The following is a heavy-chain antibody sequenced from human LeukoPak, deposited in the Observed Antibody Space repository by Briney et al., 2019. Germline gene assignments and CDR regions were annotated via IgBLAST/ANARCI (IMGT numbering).Heavy chain of an antibody. CDR3: ARGDRYDEYYFDY. CDR1: GFTFTRYE. J-gene: IGHJ4*02. D-gene: IGHD5-24*01. V-gene: IGHV3-48*03. CDR2: SSSSGSTI. Sequence: GGSLRLSCAASGFTFTRYEMNWVRQAPGKGLEWVSHSSSSGSTIHYADSVKGRFTFSRDNAKNSLYLQMNSLRAEDTAVYYCARGDRYDEYYFDYWGQGTLITVPS.